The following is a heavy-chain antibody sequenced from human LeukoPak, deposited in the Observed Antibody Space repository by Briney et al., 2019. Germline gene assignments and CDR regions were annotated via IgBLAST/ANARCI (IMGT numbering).Heavy chain of an antibody. CDR1: GGTFSSYA. CDR3: ARPRYPYYRLSGADYYYMDV. CDR2: IIPIFGIA. J-gene: IGHJ6*03. Sequence: ASVKVSCKASGGTFSSYAISWVRQAPGQGLEGMGGIIPIFGIANFAQKFKGRVTIRADKSTSTAYMELSSLRSEDTAVYYCARPRYPYYRLSGADYYYMDVWGKGTTVTVSS. V-gene: IGHV1-69*10. D-gene: IGHD7-27*01.